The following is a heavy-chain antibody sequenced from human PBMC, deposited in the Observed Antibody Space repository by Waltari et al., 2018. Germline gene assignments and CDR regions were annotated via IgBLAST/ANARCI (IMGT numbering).Heavy chain of an antibody. V-gene: IGHV3-23*01. CDR2: ISSSGGGS. J-gene: IGHJ5*02. CDR1: GFTFTKYA. CDR3: GKDQENDPSCEVT. Sequence: EVQLLESGGDLVQPGGSLSLSCAASGFTFTKYAMIWVRQVPGKGLEWVSSISSSGGGSYYADSVKGRFTISRDNSRGTLSLQMNSLTAEDTAVYYCGKDQENDPSCEVTWGQGTLVTVSS.